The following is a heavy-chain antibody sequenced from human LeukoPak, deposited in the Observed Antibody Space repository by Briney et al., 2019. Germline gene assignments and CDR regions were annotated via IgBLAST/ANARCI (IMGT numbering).Heavy chain of an antibody. CDR1: GYTFTDYY. Sequence: VASVKVSCKASGYTFTDYYMHWVRQAPGQGFEWMGWINPNDGDTNYAQKFQGRVTMTRDTSISTAHMEVSRLRSDDTAVYYCARANFLYCSSSTCLFDYCGQGTLVTVSS. D-gene: IGHD2-2*01. CDR2: INPNDGDT. V-gene: IGHV1-2*02. J-gene: IGHJ4*02. CDR3: ARANFLYCSSSTCLFDY.